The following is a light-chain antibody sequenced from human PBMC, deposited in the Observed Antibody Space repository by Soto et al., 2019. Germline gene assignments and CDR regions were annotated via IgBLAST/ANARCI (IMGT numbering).Light chain of an antibody. V-gene: IGLV2-14*01. CDR1: STDVGGYDQ. J-gene: IGLJ2*01. CDR3: SSYSNSNTNVA. CDR2: EVT. Sequence: QSALTQPASVSESAGQSITISCTGTSTDVGGYDQVSWYQQHPGKAPKLIIYEVTDRPSGVCNRFSGSKSGITDSLTISGLQDEDDAEYYCSSYSNSNTNVAFAGGTKLTFL.